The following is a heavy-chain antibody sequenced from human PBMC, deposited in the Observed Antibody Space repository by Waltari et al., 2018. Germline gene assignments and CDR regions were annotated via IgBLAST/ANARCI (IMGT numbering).Heavy chain of an antibody. Sequence: QLQLQESGPGLVKPSETLSLTCSVSGGSITSTKHYWRWIRQPPGQGLEWIGTISYTGTTYTSPSLRSRLSVSRDTSKNQLSLTLGSATAADTAVYYCATYIGASVGTAAFDVWGQGTMVTVSS. D-gene: IGHD5-12*01. CDR1: GGSITSTKHY. J-gene: IGHJ3*01. V-gene: IGHV4-39*01. CDR3: ATYIGASVGTAAFDV. CDR2: ISYTGTT.